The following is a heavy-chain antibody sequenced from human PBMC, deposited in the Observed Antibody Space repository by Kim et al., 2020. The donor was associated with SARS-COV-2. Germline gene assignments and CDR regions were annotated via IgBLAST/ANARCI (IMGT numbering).Heavy chain of an antibody. D-gene: IGHD2-2*01. CDR2: INHSGST. J-gene: IGHJ4*02. Sequence: SETLSLTCAVYGGSFSGYYWSWIRQPPGKGLEWIGEINHSGSTNYNPSLKSRVTISVDTSKNQFSLKLSSVTAADTAVYYCARGSRLGNLDARIFDYWGQGTLVTVSS. V-gene: IGHV4-34*01. CDR3: ARGSRLGNLDARIFDY. CDR1: GGSFSGYY.